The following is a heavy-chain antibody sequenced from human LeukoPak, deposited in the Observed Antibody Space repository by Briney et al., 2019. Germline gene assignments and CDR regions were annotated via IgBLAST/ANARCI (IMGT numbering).Heavy chain of an antibody. CDR1: GFSLSTSGVG. Sequence: SGPTLVNPTQTLTLTCTFSGFSLSTSGVGVGWIRQPPGKALEWLALIYWDDDKRYSPSLKSRLTITKDTSKNQVVLTMANMDPVDTATYYCARVTYYYDSSGYYSWFDPWGQGTLVTVSS. CDR3: ARVTYYYDSSGYYSWFDP. CDR2: IYWDDDK. D-gene: IGHD3-22*01. J-gene: IGHJ5*02. V-gene: IGHV2-5*02.